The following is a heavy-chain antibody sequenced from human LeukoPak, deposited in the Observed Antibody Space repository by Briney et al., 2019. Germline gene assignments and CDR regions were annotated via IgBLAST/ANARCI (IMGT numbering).Heavy chain of an antibody. V-gene: IGHV1-18*01. CDR1: GYTFSSSG. CDR3: ARDRSHGDAFDI. CDR2: ISAYNGNT. J-gene: IGHJ3*02. Sequence: ASVKLSCKASGYTFSSSGISWVRQAPGQGLEWVGWISAYNGNTDYAQKFQGRVTMTTDRPTSTGYMELRSLRSDDTAVYYCARDRSHGDAFDIWGQGTMVTVSP.